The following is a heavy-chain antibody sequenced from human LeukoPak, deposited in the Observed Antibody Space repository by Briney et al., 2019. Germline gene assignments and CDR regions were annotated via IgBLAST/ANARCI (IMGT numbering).Heavy chain of an antibody. V-gene: IGHV4-34*01. J-gene: IGHJ4*02. D-gene: IGHD1-7*01. CDR3: VRVELELPPDY. Sequence: SGTLSLTCAVYGESFSGYYWSWIRQPPGKGLEWIGEINHSGSTNYNPSLKSRVTISVDTSKNQFSLKLSSVTAADTAVYYCVRVELELPPDYWGQGTLVTVSS. CDR1: GESFSGYY. CDR2: INHSGST.